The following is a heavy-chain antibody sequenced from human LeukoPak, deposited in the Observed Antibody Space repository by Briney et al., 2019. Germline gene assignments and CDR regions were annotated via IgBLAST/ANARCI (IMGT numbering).Heavy chain of an antibody. CDR1: GGSISSYY. CDR2: INHSGST. V-gene: IGHV4-34*01. J-gene: IGHJ4*02. Sequence: SETLSLTCTVSGGSISSYYWSWIRQPPGKGLEWIGEINHSGSTNYNPSLKSRVTISVDTSKNQFSLKLSSVTAADTAVYYCAGADSSGYYWGYWGQGTLVTVSS. CDR3: AGADSSGYYWGY. D-gene: IGHD3-22*01.